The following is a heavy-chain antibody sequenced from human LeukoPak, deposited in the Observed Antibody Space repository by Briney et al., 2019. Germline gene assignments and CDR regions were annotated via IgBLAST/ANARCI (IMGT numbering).Heavy chain of an antibody. J-gene: IGHJ3*02. Sequence: ASVKVSCKASGYTFTSYYMHWVRQAPGQGLEWMGIINPSGGSTSYAQKFQGRVTMTRDTSTSTVYMELSSLRSEDTAVYYCARIFMRINYYDSSGSAFDIWGQGTMVTVSS. CDR2: INPSGGST. V-gene: IGHV1-46*01. D-gene: IGHD3-22*01. CDR1: GYTFTSYY. CDR3: ARIFMRINYYDSSGSAFDI.